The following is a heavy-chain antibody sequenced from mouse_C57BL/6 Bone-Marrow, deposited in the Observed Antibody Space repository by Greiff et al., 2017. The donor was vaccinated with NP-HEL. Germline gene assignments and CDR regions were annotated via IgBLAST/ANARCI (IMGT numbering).Heavy chain of an antibody. CDR1: GYTFTDYY. J-gene: IGHJ2*01. D-gene: IGHD4-1*02. CDR3: ATTGPFDY. CDR2: INPNNGGT. V-gene: IGHV1-26*01. Sequence: VQLQQSGPELVKPGASVKISCKASGYTFTDYYMNWVKQSHGKSLEWIGDINPNNGGTSYNQKFKGKATLTVDKSSSTAYMELRSLTSEDSAVYYCATTGPFDYWGQGTTLTVSS.